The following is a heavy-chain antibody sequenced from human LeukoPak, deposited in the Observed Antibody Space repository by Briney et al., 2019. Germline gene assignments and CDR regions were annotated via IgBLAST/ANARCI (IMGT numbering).Heavy chain of an antibody. CDR1: GFTVSSNY. D-gene: IGHD6-13*01. J-gene: IGHJ6*02. V-gene: IGHV3-11*01. CDR2: ISSSGSTI. Sequence: KPGGSLRLSCAASGFTVSSNYMSWVRQAPGKGLEWVSYISSSGSTIYYADSVKGRFTISRDNAKNSLYLQMNSLRAEDTAVYYCASPSTPRAAAGYYYYGMDVWGQGTTVTVSS. CDR3: ASPSTPRAAAGYYYYGMDV.